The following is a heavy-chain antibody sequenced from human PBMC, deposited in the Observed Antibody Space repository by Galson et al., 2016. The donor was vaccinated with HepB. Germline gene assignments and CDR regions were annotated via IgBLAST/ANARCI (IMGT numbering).Heavy chain of an antibody. D-gene: IGHD4-17*01. CDR1: GYSFSTYW. J-gene: IGHJ3*02. Sequence: QSGAEVKRPGESLRISCKGSGYSFSTYWIGWVRQTPGKGLEWMGVIYPGDSETRYRPSIQGQVTISADVSFATAYLQWNSLKASDTAVYYCATRTNSVTFAFDIWGQGTRVTVSS. V-gene: IGHV5-51*01. CDR2: IYPGDSET. CDR3: ATRTNSVTFAFDI.